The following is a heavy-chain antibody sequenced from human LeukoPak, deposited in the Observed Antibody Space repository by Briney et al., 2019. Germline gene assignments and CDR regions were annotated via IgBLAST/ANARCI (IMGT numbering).Heavy chain of an antibody. CDR3: ARMWDYSAAYLDY. D-gene: IGHD1-7*01. CDR2: IIPIFGTA. CDR1: GGTFSSYA. Sequence: SVKVSCKASGGTFSSYAISWVRQAPGQGLEWMGGIIPIFGTANYAQKFQGRVTITADESTSTAYMELSSLRSEDTAVYYCARMWDYSAAYLDYWGQGTLVAVSS. J-gene: IGHJ4*02. V-gene: IGHV1-69*13.